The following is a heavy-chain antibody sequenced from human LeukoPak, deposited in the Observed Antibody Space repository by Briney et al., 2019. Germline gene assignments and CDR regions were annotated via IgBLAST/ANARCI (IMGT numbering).Heavy chain of an antibody. D-gene: IGHD3-10*01. CDR1: GFTFSSYG. CDR2: ISSSSNYI. J-gene: IGHJ3*02. V-gene: IGHV3-21*04. Sequence: GGSLRLSCAASGFTFSSYGMNWVRQAPGKGLGWVSSISSSSNYIYYADSVKGRFTISRDNSNNTLYLQMNSLRAEDTAVYYCAKLYSGRTFDIWGQGTMVTVSS. CDR3: AKLYSGRTFDI.